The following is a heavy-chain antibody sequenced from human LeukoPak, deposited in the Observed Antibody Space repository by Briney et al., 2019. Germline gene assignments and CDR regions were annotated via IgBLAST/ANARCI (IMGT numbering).Heavy chain of an antibody. D-gene: IGHD3-22*01. J-gene: IGHJ4*02. CDR2: ISSSSSYI. V-gene: IGHV3-21*01. CDR1: GFTFSSYS. CDR3: ARELEDSSGYFRDY. Sequence: GGSLRLSCAASGFTFSSYSMNWVRQAPGKGLEWVSSISSSSSYIYYADSVKGRFTISRDNAKNSLYLQMNSLRAEDTAVYYCARELEDSSGYFRDYWGQGTLVTVSA.